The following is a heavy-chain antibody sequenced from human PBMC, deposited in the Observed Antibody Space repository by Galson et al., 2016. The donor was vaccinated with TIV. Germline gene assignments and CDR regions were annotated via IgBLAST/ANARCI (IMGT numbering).Heavy chain of an antibody. CDR2: IKQDGGEI. CDR3: AREVGGKGGY. CDR1: GFSLGDYW. V-gene: IGHV3-7*01. D-gene: IGHD6-19*01. J-gene: IGHJ4*02. Sequence: SLRLSCAASGFSLGDYWMHWVRQASGKGLEWVANIKQDGGEIYYVDSVRGRFIISRDNARNSLYLQMNSLRAEDTAVYYCAREVGGKGGYWGQGTLVTVSS.